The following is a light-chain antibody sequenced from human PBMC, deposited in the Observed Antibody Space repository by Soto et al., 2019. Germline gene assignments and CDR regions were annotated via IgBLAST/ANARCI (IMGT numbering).Light chain of an antibody. CDR3: QQRSNWPPIT. V-gene: IGKV3-11*01. CDR1: QSVKTF. Sequence: EIVLTQSPGTLSLSPGESATLSCRASQSVKTFLVWYQQRPGQAHRLLIYDASHRAAGIPARFSGSGFGTDFTLTISSLEPEDAAVYYGQQRSNWPPITLGHGT. J-gene: IGKJ5*01. CDR2: DAS.